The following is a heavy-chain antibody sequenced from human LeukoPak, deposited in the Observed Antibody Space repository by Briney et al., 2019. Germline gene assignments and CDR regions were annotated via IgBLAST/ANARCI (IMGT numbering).Heavy chain of an antibody. CDR1: GDSITYFY. J-gene: IGHJ4*02. CDR3: ARTVYHTASDY. CDR2: ISSSGST. D-gene: IGHD1-14*01. Sequence: PSETLSLTCSVSGDSITYFYWSWIRQAAGKGLEWIGRISSSGSTDYNASLKSRVTMSVDTSKNQLSLKVISVTAADTAVYYCARTVYHTASDYWGQGMLVTVSS. V-gene: IGHV4-4*07.